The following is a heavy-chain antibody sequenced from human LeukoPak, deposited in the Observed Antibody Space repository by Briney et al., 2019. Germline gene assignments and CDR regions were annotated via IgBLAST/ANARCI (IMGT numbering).Heavy chain of an antibody. D-gene: IGHD3-22*01. CDR2: IRFDGSNK. CDR3: AKDGYYDSSGYSYYYYYMDV. CDR1: GFAFTDYG. Sequence: GGSLRLSCAASGFAFTDYGMHWVRQAPGKGLEWVTFIRFDGSNKDYADSVKGRFTISRDNSKNTLFLQMNSLRAEDTAVYYCAKDGYYDSSGYSYYYYYMDVWGKGTTVTVSS. V-gene: IGHV3-30*02. J-gene: IGHJ6*03.